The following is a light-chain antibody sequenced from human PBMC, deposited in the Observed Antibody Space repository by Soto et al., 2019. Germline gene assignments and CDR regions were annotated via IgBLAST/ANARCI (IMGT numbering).Light chain of an antibody. Sequence: EIVMTQSPATLSVSPGERATLSCRASQSDGSNLGWYQQKPGQAPRLLIYGASTRATGIPDRFSGSGSGTDFTLTISSLLSEDFAVYYSQHCDNWSAFGQGTRLEIK. J-gene: IGKJ5*01. CDR2: GAS. CDR3: QHCDNWSA. CDR1: QSDGSN. V-gene: IGKV3D-15*01.